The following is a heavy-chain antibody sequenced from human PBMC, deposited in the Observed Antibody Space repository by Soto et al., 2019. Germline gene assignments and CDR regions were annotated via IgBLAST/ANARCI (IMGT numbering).Heavy chain of an antibody. D-gene: IGHD1-7*01. V-gene: IGHV3-15*01. CDR3: TTWGNWNYNYFDY. J-gene: IGHJ4*02. CDR2: IKSKTDGGTT. Sequence: GGSLRLSCAASGFDFSIAWMTWVRQAPGKGLEWVGRIKSKTDGGTTAYAAPVNGRFTISRDDSKNTLYLQMNSLKTEDTAVYYSTTWGNWNYNYFDYWGQGNMVTVYS. CDR1: GFDFSIAW.